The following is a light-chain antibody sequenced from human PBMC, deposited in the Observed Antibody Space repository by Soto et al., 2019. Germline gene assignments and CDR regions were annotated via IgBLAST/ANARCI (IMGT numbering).Light chain of an antibody. CDR1: SSNIGSNT. J-gene: IGLJ1*01. CDR3: AAWDDGLNGYV. CDR2: GNN. Sequence: QSVLTQPPSASGTPGQRVTISCSGRSSNIGSNTVNWYQQLPGTAPKLLIYGNNQRPSGVADRFSGSKSGTSASLAISGLQSGHEADYYCAAWDDGLNGYVFATGTKVTVL. V-gene: IGLV1-44*01.